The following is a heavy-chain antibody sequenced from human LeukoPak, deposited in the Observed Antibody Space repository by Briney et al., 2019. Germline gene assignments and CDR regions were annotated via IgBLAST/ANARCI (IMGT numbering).Heavy chain of an antibody. CDR2: IIPILGIA. V-gene: IGHV1-69*04. J-gene: IGHJ5*02. Sequence: SVKVSCKASGYTFTSYDINWVRQATGQGLEWMGRIIPILGIANYAQKFQGRVTITADKSTSTAYMELSSLRSEDTAVYYCARDREYQTHNWFDPWGQGTLVTVSS. CDR3: ARDREYQTHNWFDP. CDR1: GYTFTSYD. D-gene: IGHD2-2*01.